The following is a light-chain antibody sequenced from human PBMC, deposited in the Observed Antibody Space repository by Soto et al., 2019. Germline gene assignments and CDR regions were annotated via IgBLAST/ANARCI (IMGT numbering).Light chain of an antibody. J-gene: IGKJ4*01. CDR1: QSVSSN. Sequence: EIVMTRSPATLSVSPGERATLSCRASQSVSSNLAWYKQKPGQAPSLIIYGASTRATGTPARFSGSGSGTDFTLTISSLKSEDFEVYYCQQYIRWPLTFGGGTKVDIK. CDR3: QQYIRWPLT. V-gene: IGKV3-15*01. CDR2: GAS.